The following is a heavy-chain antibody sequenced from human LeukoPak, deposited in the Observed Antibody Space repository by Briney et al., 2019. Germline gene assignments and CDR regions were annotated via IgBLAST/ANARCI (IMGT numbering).Heavy chain of an antibody. CDR3: ARESGSTSRCWFDP. CDR1: GFTFDDYA. CDR2: ISWDGGSI. D-gene: IGHD2-2*01. V-gene: IGHV3-43D*03. J-gene: IGHJ5*02. Sequence: GSLLLSCAASGFTFDDYAMHWVRQVPGKGMEWVSLISWDGGSIHYADSVKGRFTISRDNSKNSLYLQMNSLRAEDTALYYCARESGSTSRCWFDPWGQGTLVTVSS.